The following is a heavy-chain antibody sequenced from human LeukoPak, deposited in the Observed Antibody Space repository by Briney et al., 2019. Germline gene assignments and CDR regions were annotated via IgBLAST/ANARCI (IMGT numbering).Heavy chain of an antibody. CDR1: GFTFSSYG. D-gene: IGHD6-13*01. J-gene: IGHJ5*02. Sequence: GGSLRLSCAASGFTFSSYGMHWVRQAPGKGLEWEAFISYDGSNRYYVDSVKGRFTISRDNSKNTLYLQMNSLRVDDTAEYYCTRAYQQHLINWFDPWGQGTLVTVSS. CDR2: ISYDGSNR. CDR3: TRAYQQHLINWFDP. V-gene: IGHV3-30*03.